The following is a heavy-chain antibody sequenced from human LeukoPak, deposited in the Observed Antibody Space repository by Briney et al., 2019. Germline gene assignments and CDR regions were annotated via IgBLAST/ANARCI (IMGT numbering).Heavy chain of an antibody. D-gene: IGHD2/OR15-2a*01. CDR3: ARGKKLNYYFARWFDP. Sequence: PSETLSLTCTVSGASISSYYWIWIRQPPGKGLEWIGSFYDSGSTNYNPSLKSRVTMSVDTSKNQFSLKLSSVTAADTAVYYCARGKKLNYYFARWFDPWGQGTLVTVSS. V-gene: IGHV4-59*12. J-gene: IGHJ5*02. CDR2: FYDSGST. CDR1: GASISSYY.